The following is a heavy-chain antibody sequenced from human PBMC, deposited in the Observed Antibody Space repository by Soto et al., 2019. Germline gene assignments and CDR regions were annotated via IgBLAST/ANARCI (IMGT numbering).Heavy chain of an antibody. CDR1: GFTFNSYG. J-gene: IGHJ6*01. V-gene: IGHV3-30*18. Sequence: QMQLVESGGGVVQPGRALRLSCVASGFTFNSYGMHWVRQAPGKGLEWVALISFDGSDKFYLDSVKGRFTLSRDNSKNTMFLQMNNLRSEDTAVYYCAKDRTTGTQGLFYGLDVWGQGTTVTVSS. CDR2: ISFDGSDK. CDR3: AKDRTTGTQGLFYGLDV. D-gene: IGHD4-4*01.